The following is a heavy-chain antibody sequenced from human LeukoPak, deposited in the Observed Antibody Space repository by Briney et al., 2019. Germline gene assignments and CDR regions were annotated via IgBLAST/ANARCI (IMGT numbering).Heavy chain of an antibody. Sequence: QPGGSLRLSCAASGFTFSSYAMHWVRQPPGKGLEWVSGISWNSGSIGYADSVRGRFTIFRDNAKNSLYLQMNSLRAEDTALYYCAKGITLSMIRELGYYYGMDVWGQGTTVTVSS. J-gene: IGHJ6*02. CDR1: GFTFSSYA. D-gene: IGHD3-10*01. CDR2: ISWNSGSI. CDR3: AKGITLSMIRELGYYYGMDV. V-gene: IGHV3-9*01.